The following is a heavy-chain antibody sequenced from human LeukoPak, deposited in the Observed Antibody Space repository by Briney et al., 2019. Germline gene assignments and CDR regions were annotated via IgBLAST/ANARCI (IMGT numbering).Heavy chain of an antibody. D-gene: IGHD6-6*01. CDR1: GGTFSSYA. CDR3: ARDKGISSKAARPLIF. Sequence: SVKVSCKASGGTFSSYAISWVRQAPGQGLEWMGGIIPIFGTANYAQKFQGRVTITADESTSTAYMELSSLRSEDTAVYYCARDKGISSKAARPLIFWGQGTLVTVSS. V-gene: IGHV1-69*13. CDR2: IIPIFGTA. J-gene: IGHJ4*02.